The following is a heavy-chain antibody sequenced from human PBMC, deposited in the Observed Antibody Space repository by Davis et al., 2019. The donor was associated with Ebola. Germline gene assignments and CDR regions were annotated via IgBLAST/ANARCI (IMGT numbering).Heavy chain of an antibody. D-gene: IGHD2-21*01. J-gene: IGHJ4*02. CDR2: IRSNLYGGTT. CDR3: SRDIWDY. Sequence: GESLKISCTGSGFSFGDFGMSWYRQAPGKGLEWVGFIRSNLYGGTTEYAASVKGRFTISRDDPKSIAYLQMNSLKAEDTAIYYCSRDIWDYWGQGTLVTVSS. V-gene: IGHV3-49*03. CDR1: GFSFGDFG.